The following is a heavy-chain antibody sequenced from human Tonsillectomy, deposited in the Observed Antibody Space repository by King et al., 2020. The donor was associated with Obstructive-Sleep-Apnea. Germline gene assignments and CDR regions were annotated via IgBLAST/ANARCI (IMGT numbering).Heavy chain of an antibody. CDR3: ARDQTPSGMDV. Sequence: VQLVESGGGLVKPGGSLRLSCAASGFMFSSYSMNWVRQAPGKGLEWVSYISYSGRNIYYADSVKGRFTISRDNAENSVHLHMDRLRAEDTAVYYCARDQTPSGMDVWGQGTTVTVS. J-gene: IGHJ6*02. CDR2: ISYSGRNI. CDR1: GFMFSSYS. V-gene: IGHV3-21*06.